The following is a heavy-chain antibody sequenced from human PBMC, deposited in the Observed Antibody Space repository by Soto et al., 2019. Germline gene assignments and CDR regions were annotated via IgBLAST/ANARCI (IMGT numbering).Heavy chain of an antibody. J-gene: IGHJ3*02. V-gene: IGHV3-66*01. D-gene: IGHD2-15*01. CDR2: IYSGGST. CDR1: GFTVSSNY. Sequence: TWRFLRLSCAACGFTVSSNYMSCVLQAPGKGLEWVSVIYSGGSTYYADSVKGRFTISRDNSKNTLYLQMNSLRAEDTAVYYCARDWGGYCSGGSSYSDAFDIRGQGTILTVSS. CDR3: ARDWGGYCSGGSSYSDAFDI.